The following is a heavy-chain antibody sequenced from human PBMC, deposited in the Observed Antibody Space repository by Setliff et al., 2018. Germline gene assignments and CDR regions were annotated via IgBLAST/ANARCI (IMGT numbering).Heavy chain of an antibody. CDR1: GLSYINDW. CDR3: FGAGTCSY. V-gene: IGHV3-7*01. J-gene: IGHJ4*02. CDR2: INPHGSEK. D-gene: IGHD3-10*01. Sequence: GGSLRLSCTASGLSYINDWVSWVRQAPGKGLEWLASINPHGSEKYYADSVKGRFTISRDNAKNSLSLQMNNLRTEDTAVYYCFGAGTCSYWGRGTLVTVSS.